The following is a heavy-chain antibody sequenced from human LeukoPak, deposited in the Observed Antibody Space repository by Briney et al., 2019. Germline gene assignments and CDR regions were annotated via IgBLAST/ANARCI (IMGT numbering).Heavy chain of an antibody. CDR2: IYYSGSN. CDR1: GGSINSYY. V-gene: IGHV4-59*01. J-gene: IGHJ5*02. D-gene: IGHD2-21*01. CDR3: ARGGGAVDWFDP. Sequence: SETLSLTCTVSGGSINSYYWSWIRQPPGRGLEWIGYIYYSGSNNYNPSLKSRVTISVDTSKNQFSLKLSSVTAAGTAVYYCARGGGAVDWFDPWGQGTLVTVSS.